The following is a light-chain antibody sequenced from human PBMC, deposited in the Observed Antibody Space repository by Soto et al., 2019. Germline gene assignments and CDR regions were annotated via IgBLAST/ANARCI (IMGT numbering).Light chain of an antibody. CDR3: QQYIDWPPYT. CDR2: GAS. Sequence: EIVMTQSPATLSVSPGERATLSCRASQSVSSYLAWYQQKPGQAPRLLIYGASTRATGVSDRFSGSGSGTDFTLTISSLQSEDFAVYYCQQYIDWPPYTFGQGTKVDIK. J-gene: IGKJ2*01. CDR1: QSVSSY. V-gene: IGKV3-15*01.